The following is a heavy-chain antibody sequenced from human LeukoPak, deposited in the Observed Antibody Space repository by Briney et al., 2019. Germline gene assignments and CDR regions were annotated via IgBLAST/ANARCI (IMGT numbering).Heavy chain of an antibody. V-gene: IGHV3-21*01. Sequence: GGCLRLSCAASGFTFSSYSMSWVRQAPGKGLEWVSSISSSSSYIYYADSVKGRFTISRDNAKNSLYLQMNSLRAEDTAVYYCARDLYGDYDVCFDYWGQGTLVSVSS. CDR2: ISSSSSYI. CDR1: GFTFSSYS. D-gene: IGHD4-17*01. CDR3: ARDLYGDYDVCFDY. J-gene: IGHJ4*02.